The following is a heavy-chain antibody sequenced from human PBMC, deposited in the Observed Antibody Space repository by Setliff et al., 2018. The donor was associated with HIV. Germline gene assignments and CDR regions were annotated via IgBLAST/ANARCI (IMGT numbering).Heavy chain of an antibody. CDR3: ARETTSHAFDI. D-gene: IGHD1-7*01. V-gene: IGHV3-11*04. CDR1: GFTFSDYY. CDR2: ISSSGSTI. Sequence: PGESLKLSCAASGFTFSDYYMSWIRQAPGKGLEWVSYISSSGSTIYYADSVKGRFTISRDNAKNSLYLQMNSLRAEDTAVYYCARETTSHAFDIWGQGTMVTVSS. J-gene: IGHJ3*02.